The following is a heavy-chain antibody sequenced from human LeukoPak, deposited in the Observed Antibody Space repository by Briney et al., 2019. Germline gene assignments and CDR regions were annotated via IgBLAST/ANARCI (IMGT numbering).Heavy chain of an antibody. CDR3: ASNPYYYDSSAKHDAHYYYYGMDV. CDR2: IIPIFGTA. J-gene: IGHJ6*02. V-gene: IGHV1-69*13. D-gene: IGHD3-22*01. CDR1: GGTFSSYT. Sequence: SVKVSCKASGGTFSSYTISWVRQAPGQGLEWMGGIIPIFGTANYAQKFQGRVTITADESTSTAYMELSSLRSEDTAVYYCASNPYYYDSSAKHDAHYYYYGMDVWGQGTTVTVSS.